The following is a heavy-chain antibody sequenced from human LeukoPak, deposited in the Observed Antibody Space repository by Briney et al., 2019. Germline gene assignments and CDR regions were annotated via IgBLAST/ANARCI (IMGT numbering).Heavy chain of an antibody. CDR2: ISSSGGAI. CDR3: AGVRCSSSSCYSSSWSYFFDH. Sequence: GGSLRLSCAASGFTFSDYYMSWVRQAPGKGLEWVSYISSSGGAIYYADSVKGRFTISRDNAKNSLYLQMNSLRAEDSAVYYCAGVRCSSSSCYSSSWSYFFDHWGQGTLVTVSS. D-gene: IGHD2-2*02. J-gene: IGHJ4*02. V-gene: IGHV3-11*01. CDR1: GFTFSDYY.